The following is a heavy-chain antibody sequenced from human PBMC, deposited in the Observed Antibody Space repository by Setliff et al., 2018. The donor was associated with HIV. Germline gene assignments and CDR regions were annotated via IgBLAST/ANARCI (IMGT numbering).Heavy chain of an antibody. CDR2: IYYSGST. V-gene: IGHV4-59*11. CDR1: GGSITSHY. J-gene: IGHJ4*02. CDR3: ARKATITEGSGWNYFDL. Sequence: PSETLSLTCTVSGGSITSHYWGWIRQPPGKGLEWIGYIYYSGSTSYKRSLKSRVTISVDTSKNQFSLKLSSVTAADTAVYYCARKATITEGSGWNYFDLWGPGTLVTVSS. D-gene: IGHD5-12*01.